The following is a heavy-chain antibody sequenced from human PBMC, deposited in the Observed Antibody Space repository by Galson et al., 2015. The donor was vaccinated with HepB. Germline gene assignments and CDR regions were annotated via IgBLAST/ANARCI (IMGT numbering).Heavy chain of an antibody. CDR3: ARRGRRYYDSSGYYGEWFDP. CDR1: GYSFTSYW. D-gene: IGHD3-22*01. Sequence: QSGAEVKKPGESLRISCKGSGYSFTSYWISWVRQMPGKGLEWMGRIDPSDSYTNYSPSFQGHVTISADKSISTAYLQWSSLKASDTAMYYCARRGRRYYDSSGYYGEWFDPWGQGTLVTVSS. V-gene: IGHV5-10-1*01. CDR2: IDPSDSYT. J-gene: IGHJ5*02.